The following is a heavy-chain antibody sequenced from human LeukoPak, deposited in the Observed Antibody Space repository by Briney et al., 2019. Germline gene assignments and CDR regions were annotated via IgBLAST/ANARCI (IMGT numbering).Heavy chain of an antibody. CDR3: ARSSAGPNRYFDY. D-gene: IGHD3-10*01. Sequence: SETLSLTCTVSGGSISSSSYYWGWIRQPPGKGLEWIGSIYYSGSTYYNPSLKSRVTISVDTSRNQVSLKLSSVTAADTAVYFCARSSAGPNRYFDYWGQGTLVTVSS. CDR1: GGSISSSSYY. V-gene: IGHV4-39*01. J-gene: IGHJ4*02. CDR2: IYYSGST.